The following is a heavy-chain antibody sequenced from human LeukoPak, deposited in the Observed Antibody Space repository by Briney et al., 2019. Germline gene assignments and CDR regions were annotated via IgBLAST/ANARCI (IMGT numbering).Heavy chain of an antibody. J-gene: IGHJ4*02. D-gene: IGHD6-13*01. V-gene: IGHV4-59*08. Sequence: SSETLSLTCTVSGGSISSYYWSWIRQPPGKGLEWIGYIYYSGGTNYNLSLKGRVTISVDTSKNQFSLKLSSVTAADTAVYYCARQHSSSWSYYFDYWGQGTLVTVFS. CDR1: GGSISSYY. CDR3: ARQHSSSWSYYFDY. CDR2: IYYSGGT.